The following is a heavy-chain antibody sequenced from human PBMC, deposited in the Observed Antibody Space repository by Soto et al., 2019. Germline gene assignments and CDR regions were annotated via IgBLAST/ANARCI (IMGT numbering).Heavy chain of an antibody. J-gene: IGHJ2*01. CDR1: GYTLTELS. CDR2: FDPEDGET. D-gene: IGHD6-19*01. Sequence: ASVKVSCKVSGYTLTELSMHWVRQAPGKGLEWMGGFDPEDGETIYAQKFQGRVTMTEDTSTDTAYMELSSLRSEDTAVYYCATDHRGLGQWLVSWYFGLWGRGTLVTSPQ. V-gene: IGHV1-24*01. CDR3: ATDHRGLGQWLVSWYFGL.